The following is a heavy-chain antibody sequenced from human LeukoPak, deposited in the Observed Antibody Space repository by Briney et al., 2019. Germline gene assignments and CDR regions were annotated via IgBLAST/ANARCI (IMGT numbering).Heavy chain of an antibody. V-gene: IGHV3-30*18. D-gene: IGHD6-19*01. CDR1: GITFSNYE. Sequence: GGSLRLSCAASGITFSNYEFHWVRQAPGKGPQWVAVISKDGDYEYSIDSEKGRFTISRDNSKNTLYLQMNSLRAEDTAVYYCAKLPAGTAAFDIWGQGTMVTVSS. CDR2: ISKDGDYE. CDR3: AKLPAGTAAFDI. J-gene: IGHJ3*02.